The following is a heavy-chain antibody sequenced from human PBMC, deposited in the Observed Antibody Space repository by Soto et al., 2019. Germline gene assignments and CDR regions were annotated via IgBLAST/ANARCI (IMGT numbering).Heavy chain of an antibody. D-gene: IGHD5-18*01. CDR1: GGSISSGDYY. J-gene: IGHJ3*02. CDR3: ARGLGTAMGI. CDR2: IYYSGST. Sequence: SETLSLTCTVSGGSISSGDYYWSWIRQPPGKGLEWIGYIYYSGSTYYNPSLKSRVTISVDTSKNQFSLKPSSVTAADTAVYYCARGLGTAMGIWGQGTMVTVSS. V-gene: IGHV4-30-4*01.